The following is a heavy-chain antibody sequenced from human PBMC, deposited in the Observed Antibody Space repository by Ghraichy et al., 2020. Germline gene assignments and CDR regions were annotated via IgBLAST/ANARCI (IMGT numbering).Heavy chain of an antibody. Sequence: GGSLRLSCAASGFTFSSYAMSWVRQAPGKGLEWVSAISGSGGSKYYADSVKGRFTISRDNSKNTLYLQMNSLRAEDTAVYYCAKGGPITRIVVTYFCDCWRQGTLVTVSS. CDR1: GFTFSSYA. D-gene: IGHD3-22*01. CDR2: ISGSGGSK. J-gene: IGHJ4*02. CDR3: AKGGPITRIVVTYFCDC. V-gene: IGHV3-23*01.